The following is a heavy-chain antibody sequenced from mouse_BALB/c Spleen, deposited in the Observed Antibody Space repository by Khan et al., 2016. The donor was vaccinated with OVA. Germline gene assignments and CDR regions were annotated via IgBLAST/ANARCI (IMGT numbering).Heavy chain of an antibody. D-gene: IGHD1-1*01. CDR1: GYTFINYW. V-gene: IGHV1-7*01. J-gene: IGHJ2*01. Sequence: VKLLESGAELAKPGASVKMSCKASGYTFINYWILWVKQRPGQGLEWIGYINPSNGYTESNQNFKTKATLTADKSSSTAYMQLSSLTSEDSAGYYCARRGLRWDFDYWGQGTTLTVSS. CDR3: ARRGLRWDFDY. CDR2: INPSNGYT.